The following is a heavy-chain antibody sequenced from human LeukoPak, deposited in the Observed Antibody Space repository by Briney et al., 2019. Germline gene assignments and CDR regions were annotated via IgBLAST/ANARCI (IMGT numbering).Heavy chain of an antibody. V-gene: IGHV4-34*01. J-gene: IGHJ4*02. Sequence: SETLSLTCAVYGGSFSGYYWSWIRQPPGKGLEWIGEINHSGSTNYNPSLKSRVTISVDTSKNQFFLKLSSVTAADTAVYYRARGEVNCSSTSCYFNDYWGQGTLVTVSS. CDR3: ARGEVNCSSTSCYFNDY. CDR1: GGSFSGYY. D-gene: IGHD2-2*01. CDR2: INHSGST.